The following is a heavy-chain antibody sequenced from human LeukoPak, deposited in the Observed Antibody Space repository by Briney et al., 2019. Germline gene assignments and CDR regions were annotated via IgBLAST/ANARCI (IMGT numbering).Heavy chain of an antibody. V-gene: IGHV3-23*01. Sequence: GGSLRLSCAASGFTFSSYAVSWVRQAPGKGLEWVSGISGSGGSTYSADSVKGRFTISRDNPKNTLYLQMNSLRAEDTAVYYCAKGRAAYYYYGMDVWGQGTTVTVSS. J-gene: IGHJ6*02. CDR1: GFTFSSYA. CDR3: AKGRAAYYYYGMDV. CDR2: ISGSGGST.